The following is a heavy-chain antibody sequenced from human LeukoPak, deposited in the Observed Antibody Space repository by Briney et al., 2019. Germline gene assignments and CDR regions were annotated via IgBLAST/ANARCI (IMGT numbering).Heavy chain of an antibody. CDR3: ARAIYGGNSGFDY. D-gene: IGHD4-23*01. CDR1: GGSFSGYY. Sequence: SETLSLTCAVYGGSFSGYYWSWIRQPPGKGLEWIGEINHSGSTNYNPSLKSRVTISVDTPKNQFSLKLSSVTAADTAVYYCARAIYGGNSGFDYWGQGTLVTVSS. V-gene: IGHV4-34*01. J-gene: IGHJ4*02. CDR2: INHSGST.